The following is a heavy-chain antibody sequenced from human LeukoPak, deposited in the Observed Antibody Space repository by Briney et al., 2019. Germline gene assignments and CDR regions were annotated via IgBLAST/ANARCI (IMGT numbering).Heavy chain of an antibody. V-gene: IGHV4-39*01. CDR3: ARHIDYSMRGPPGWFDP. D-gene: IGHD4-11*01. J-gene: IGHJ5*02. Sequence: PSETLSLTCTVSGRSISSSSYYWGWIRQPPGKGREWIGSIYYSGSTYYNPSLKSRVTISVDTSKNQFSLKLSSVTAADTAMYYCARHIDYSMRGPPGWFDPWGQGTLVTVSS. CDR2: IYYSGST. CDR1: GRSISSSSYY.